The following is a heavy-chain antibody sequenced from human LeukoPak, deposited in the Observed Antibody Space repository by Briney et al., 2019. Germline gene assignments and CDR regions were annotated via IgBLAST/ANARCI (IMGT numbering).Heavy chain of an antibody. CDR3: ARARSGYVNY. D-gene: IGHD5-12*01. CDR1: GFNFSSYS. CDR2: ISSSSSYI. Sequence: GGSLRLSCAASGFNFSSYSMNWVRQAPGKGLEWVSSISSSSSYIYYADSVKGRFTISRDNAKNSLYLQMNSLRAEDTAVYYCARARSGYVNYWGQGTLVTVSS. J-gene: IGHJ4*02. V-gene: IGHV3-21*01.